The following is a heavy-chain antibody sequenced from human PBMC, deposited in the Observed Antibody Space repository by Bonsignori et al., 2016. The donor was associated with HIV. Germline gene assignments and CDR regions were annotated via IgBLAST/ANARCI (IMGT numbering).Heavy chain of an antibody. D-gene: IGHD3-22*01. CDR1: GYTFTSYD. CDR3: ARRVVTPSSRYMDV. CDR2: MNPNSGNT. J-gene: IGHJ6*03. Sequence: ASVKSPARSSGYTFTSYDINWVRQATGQGLEWMGWMNPNSGNTGYAQKFQGRVTMTRNTSITTAYMELSSLTSEDTAVYYCARRVVTPSSRYMDVWGKGTTVTVSS. V-gene: IGHV1-8*01.